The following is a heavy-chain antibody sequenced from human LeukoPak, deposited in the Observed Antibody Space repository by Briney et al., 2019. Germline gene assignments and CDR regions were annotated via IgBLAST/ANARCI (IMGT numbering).Heavy chain of an antibody. Sequence: GGSLRLSCAASGFTFKNYWMTWVRQAPGKGLEWVANIKHDGSEKNCVDSVKGRFTISRDNAKNSLSLQMNSLRAEDTALYYCARVDYTDEGFAYWGQGTLVTVSS. CDR2: IKHDGSEK. CDR1: GFTFKNYW. D-gene: IGHD4-11*01. V-gene: IGHV3-7*01. CDR3: ARVDYTDEGFAY. J-gene: IGHJ4*02.